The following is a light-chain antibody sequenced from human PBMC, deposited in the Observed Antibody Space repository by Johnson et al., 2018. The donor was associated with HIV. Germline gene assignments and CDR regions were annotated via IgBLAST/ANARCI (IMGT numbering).Light chain of an antibody. J-gene: IGLJ1*01. CDR2: DND. Sequence: QSVLTQPPSVSAAPGQKVTISCSGNTSNIGSNSVSWYQHLPGIAPKLLVYDNDKRPSGTPDRFSGSKSATSATLGITGLQTGDEADYYCGAWDASLSAYVFGTGTKVTVL. V-gene: IGLV1-51*01. CDR3: GAWDASLSAYV. CDR1: TSNIGSNS.